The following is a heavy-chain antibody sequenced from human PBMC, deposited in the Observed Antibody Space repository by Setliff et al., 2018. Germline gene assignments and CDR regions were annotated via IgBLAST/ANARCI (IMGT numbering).Heavy chain of an antibody. V-gene: IGHV4-39*01. D-gene: IGHD1-1*01. CDR2: LYPSGFT. J-gene: IGHJ4*02. Sequence: KPSETLSLTCSVSGASVSSNDYFWAWIRQPPRERLHWIGTLYPSGFTYYNPSLRDRVAISADSSEDELSLSLQSVTAADSAVYYCARLKVGNNWPDYWGQGTLVTVSS. CDR1: GASVSSNDYF. CDR3: ARLKVGNNWPDY.